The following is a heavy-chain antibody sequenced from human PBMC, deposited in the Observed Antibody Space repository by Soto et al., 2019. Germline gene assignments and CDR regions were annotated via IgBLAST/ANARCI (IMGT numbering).Heavy chain of an antibody. V-gene: IGHV1-3*01. D-gene: IGHD1-26*01. CDR1: GYTFTSYA. Sequence: ASVKVSCKASGYTFTSYALHWVRQAPGQRLEWMGWINAGNGNTKYSTKFQGRVTMTTDTSTSTAYMELRSLRSDDTAVYYCASGSYYFGGAYYYYYGMDVWGQGTTVTVSS. CDR2: INAGNGNT. CDR3: ASGSYYFGGAYYYYYGMDV. J-gene: IGHJ6*02.